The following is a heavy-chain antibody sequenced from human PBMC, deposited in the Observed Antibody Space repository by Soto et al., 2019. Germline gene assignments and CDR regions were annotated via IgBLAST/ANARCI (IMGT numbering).Heavy chain of an antibody. CDR1: GDSVSSNSAA. CDR3: AKEGGNHYYYYAMDV. J-gene: IGHJ6*02. CDR2: TFYRSKWYN. D-gene: IGHD1-26*01. Sequence: PSQTLSLTCAISGDSVSSNSAAWSWIRQSPSRSLKWLGRTFYRSKWYNDYAVSVKGRITINPDTSKNLFSLQLNSVTPEDTAVYYCAKEGGNHYYYYAMDVWGQGTTVTVSS. V-gene: IGHV6-1*01.